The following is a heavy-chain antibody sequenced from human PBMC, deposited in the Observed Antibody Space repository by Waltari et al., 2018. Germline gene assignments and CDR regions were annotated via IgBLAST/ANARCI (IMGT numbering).Heavy chain of an antibody. D-gene: IGHD2-15*01. V-gene: IGHV3-30*02. CDR3: AKRASAPASGGQYCFDY. Sequence: QVQLVESGGGVVQPGGSLRLSCAASGFTFSSYGMHWVRQAPGKGLEWVAFIRDNGSNKYYADSVKGRFTISRDDSKNTLYMQMNSLRAEDTAVYYCAKRASAPASGGQYCFDYWGQGTLVTVSS. J-gene: IGHJ4*02. CDR2: IRDNGSNK. CDR1: GFTFSSYG.